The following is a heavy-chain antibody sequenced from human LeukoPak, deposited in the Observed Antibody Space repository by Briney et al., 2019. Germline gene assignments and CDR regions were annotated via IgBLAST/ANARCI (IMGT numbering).Heavy chain of an antibody. J-gene: IGHJ6*02. CDR1: GYTFTSYG. CDR3: TEGAPGYGMDV. Sequence: ASVKVSCKASGYTFTSYGISWVRQAPGQGLEWMGWINTNTGNPTYAQGFTGRFVFSLDTSVSTAYLQISSLKAEDTAVYYCTEGAPGYGMDVWGQGTTVTVSS. D-gene: IGHD3-10*01. CDR2: INTNTGNP. V-gene: IGHV7-4-1*02.